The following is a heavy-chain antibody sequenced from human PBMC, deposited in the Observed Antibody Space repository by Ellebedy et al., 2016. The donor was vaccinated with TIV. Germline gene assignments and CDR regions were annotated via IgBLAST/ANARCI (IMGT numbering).Heavy chain of an antibody. D-gene: IGHD3-10*01. CDR2: ISGSSGNT. V-gene: IGHV1-18*01. Sequence: AASVKVSCKASGYSFTNYGIVWVRQAPGQGLEWMGWISGSSGNTRYSKKLQGRVTMTTDTSASTAYLSLRCLRSDDTAVYYCARGGSAAASGTVDYWGQGTLVTVSS. CDR1: GYSFTNYG. CDR3: ARGGSAAASGTVDY. J-gene: IGHJ4*02.